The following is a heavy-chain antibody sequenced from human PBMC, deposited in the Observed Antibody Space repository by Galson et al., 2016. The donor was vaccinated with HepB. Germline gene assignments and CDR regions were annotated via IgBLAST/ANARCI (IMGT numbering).Heavy chain of an antibody. CDR3: ARSSASRNGYFDY. J-gene: IGHJ4*01. CDR2: IYYSGDT. D-gene: IGHD2-8*01. V-gene: IGHV4-39*01. Sequence: SETLSLTCTVSGGSVSNPYCFWGWVRQPPGKGLEWIGLIYYSGDTHYSPSLGSRVTMSVDTSKNQFSLKLTSVTVADTSLYFCARSSASRNGYFDYWGRGALVTVSS. CDR1: GGSVSNPYCF.